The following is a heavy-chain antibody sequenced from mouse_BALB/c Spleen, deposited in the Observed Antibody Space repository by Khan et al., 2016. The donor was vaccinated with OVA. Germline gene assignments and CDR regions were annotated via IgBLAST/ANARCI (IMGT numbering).Heavy chain of an antibody. Sequence: EVQLQESGPGLVKPSQSLSLTCTVTGYSITSGYAWNWIRQFPGNKLEWMGYISYSGGTSYNPSLKSRIFITRDPSKNQFFLQLQSVTTEDTATYYGARRNYYGYYVDYWGQGTPLTVSS. J-gene: IGHJ2*01. D-gene: IGHD1-2*01. CDR1: GYSITSGYA. CDR2: ISYSGGT. V-gene: IGHV3-2*02. CDR3: ARRNYYGYYVDY.